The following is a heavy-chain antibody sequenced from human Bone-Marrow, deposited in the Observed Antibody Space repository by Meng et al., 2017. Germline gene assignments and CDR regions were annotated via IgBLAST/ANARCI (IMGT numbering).Heavy chain of an antibody. V-gene: IGHV1-3*01. CDR3: ARDKYYDYVWGSYRYTYFDY. D-gene: IGHD3-16*02. J-gene: IGHJ4*02. Sequence: ASVKVSCKASGYTFTSYAMHWVRQAPGQRLEWMGWINAGNGNTKYPQKFQGRVTITRDTSASTAYMELSSLRSEDTAVYYCARDKYYDYVWGSYRYTYFDYWGQGTLVTVSS. CDR1: GYTFTSYA. CDR2: INAGNGNT.